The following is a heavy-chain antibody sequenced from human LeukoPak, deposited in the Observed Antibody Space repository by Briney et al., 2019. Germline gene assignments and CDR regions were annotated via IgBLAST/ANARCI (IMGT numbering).Heavy chain of an antibody. CDR3: ARDLEGYSAVRRYYYYYMDV. D-gene: IGHD5-12*01. J-gene: IGHJ6*03. CDR2: ISSSTAYI. V-gene: IGHV3-21*01. CDR1: GFTFSTYS. Sequence: AGGSLRVSCAASGFTFSTYSMNWVRQAPGKGLEWFSSISSSTAYISYADSVKGRFTISRDNAKNSLYLQMNSLRAEDTAVYYCARDLEGYSAVRRYYYYYMDVWGKGTTVTVSS.